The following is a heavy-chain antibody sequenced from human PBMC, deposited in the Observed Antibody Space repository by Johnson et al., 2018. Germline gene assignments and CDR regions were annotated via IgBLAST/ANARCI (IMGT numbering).Heavy chain of an antibody. J-gene: IGHJ6*03. Sequence: QLVESGGGVVQPGRSLRLSCAASGFTFSSYAMHWVRQAPGKGLEWVAVISYDGSNKYYADSVRGRFTISRDNSKNTLYLQMNSLGAEDTAVYYCARAADYYYYRDVWGKGTTVTVSS. CDR3: ARAADYYYYRDV. CDR1: GFTFSSYA. CDR2: ISYDGSNK. V-gene: IGHV3-30*14.